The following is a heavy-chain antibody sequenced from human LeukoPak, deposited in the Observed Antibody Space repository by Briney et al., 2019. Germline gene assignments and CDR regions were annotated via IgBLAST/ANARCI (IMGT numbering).Heavy chain of an antibody. J-gene: IGHJ3*02. D-gene: IGHD3/OR15-3a*01. V-gene: IGHV1-2*02. CDR1: GYTFTDYC. CDR3: ARPPLLDTAEDAFDI. CDR2: INPNSADT. Sequence: GASVKVSCKASGYTFTDYCIHWVRQAPGQGLEWLGWINPNSADTYYAQNFQGRVTMTRNTSITTACMELNNLRSDDTAVYYCARPPLLDTAEDAFDIWGQGTLVTVSS.